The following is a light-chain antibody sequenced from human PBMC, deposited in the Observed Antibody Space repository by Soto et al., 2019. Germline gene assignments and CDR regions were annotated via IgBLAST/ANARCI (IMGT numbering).Light chain of an antibody. CDR1: QSVSSK. CDR2: GAS. J-gene: IGKJ5*01. CDR3: QQYNTWPPIT. V-gene: IGKV3-15*01. Sequence: TLMTQSPATLSVSPGERATLSCRASQSVSSKLAWYQQKPGQAPRLLIYGASTRATGIPARFSGSGSGTELTLTISSLQPEDFAVYYCQQYNTWPPITFGQGTRLEIK.